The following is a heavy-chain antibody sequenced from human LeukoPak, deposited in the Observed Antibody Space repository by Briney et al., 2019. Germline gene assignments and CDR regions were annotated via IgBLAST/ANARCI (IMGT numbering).Heavy chain of an antibody. CDR1: GFTFSSYA. CDR3: AKTTTGYSSGRFPGWPVDY. J-gene: IGHJ4*02. D-gene: IGHD6-19*01. CDR2: IFGSGGST. V-gene: IGHV3-23*01. Sequence: GGSLRLSCAASGFTFSSYAMYWVHQAPGRGLEWVSGIFGSGGSTHYADSVKGRFTISRDNSKNTVYLQMNSLRAEDTAVYYCAKTTTGYSSGRFPGWPVDYWGQGTLVTVSS.